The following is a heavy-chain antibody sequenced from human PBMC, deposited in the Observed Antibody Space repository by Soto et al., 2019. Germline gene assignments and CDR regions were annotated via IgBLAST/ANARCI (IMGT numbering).Heavy chain of an antibody. D-gene: IGHD3-22*01. J-gene: IGHJ4*02. CDR1: GLTFSSYS. V-gene: IGHV3-48*02. CDR2: ISSSSSTI. Sequence: PGGSLRLSCAASGLTFSSYSMNWVRQAPGKGLEWVSYISSSSSTIYYADSVKGRFTISRDNAKNSLYLQMNSLRDEDTAVYYCARGMYYYDSSGWAYWGQGTLVTVSS. CDR3: ARGMYYYDSSGWAY.